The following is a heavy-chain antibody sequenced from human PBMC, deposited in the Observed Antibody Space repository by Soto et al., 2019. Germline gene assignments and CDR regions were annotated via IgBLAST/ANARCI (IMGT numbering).Heavy chain of an antibody. CDR2: IIPIFGTA. D-gene: IGHD2-15*01. Sequence: QVQLVQSGAEVKKPGSSVMVSCKASGGTFSSYAISWVRKAPGQGLEWMGGIIPIFGTANYAQKFQGRVTITADESTSTAYMELSSLRSEDTAVYYCAREVVVAATGWFDPWGQGTLVTVSS. V-gene: IGHV1-69*12. CDR3: AREVVVAATGWFDP. J-gene: IGHJ5*02. CDR1: GGTFSSYA.